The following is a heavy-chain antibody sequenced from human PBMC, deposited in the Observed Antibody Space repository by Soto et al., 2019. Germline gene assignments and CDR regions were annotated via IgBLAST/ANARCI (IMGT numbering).Heavy chain of an antibody. V-gene: IGHV4-59*01. CDR1: GGSISSYY. Sequence: QVQLQESGPGLVKPSETLSLTCTVSGGSISSYYWSWIRQPPGKGLEWIGYIYYSGSTNYNPSLKSRVTISVDTSKNQFSLKLSSVTAADTAVYYCARGDYDILTGYYRTISAYGIDVSGQGTTVTVSS. D-gene: IGHD3-9*01. J-gene: IGHJ6*02. CDR3: ARGDYDILTGYYRTISAYGIDV. CDR2: IYYSGST.